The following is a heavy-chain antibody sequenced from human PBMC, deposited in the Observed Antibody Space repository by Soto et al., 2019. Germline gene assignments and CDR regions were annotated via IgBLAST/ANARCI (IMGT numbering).Heavy chain of an antibody. Sequence: PSETLSLTCAVSGGSVSSGGYSWNWIRQPPGKGLEWIGYIYHSGSTLYNPSLKSRVTISVDKSKNQFSLKLSSVTAADTAVYYCAGRYSSSWYYYYGMDVWGQGTTVTVSS. CDR1: GGSVSSGGYS. CDR3: AGRYSSSWYYYYGMDV. CDR2: IYHSGST. D-gene: IGHD6-13*01. J-gene: IGHJ6*02. V-gene: IGHV4-30-2*02.